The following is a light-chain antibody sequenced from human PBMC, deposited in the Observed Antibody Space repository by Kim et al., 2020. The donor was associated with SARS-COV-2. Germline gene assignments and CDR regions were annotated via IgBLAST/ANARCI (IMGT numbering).Light chain of an antibody. J-gene: IGLJ3*02. V-gene: IGLV7-43*01. CDR3: LLHYGATQL. Sequence: QAVVTQEPSLTVSPGGTVTLTCASSTGAVTSAHYPNWFQQKHGQTPRPLIYSTNNKHSWTPARFSASLLGGRAALTLSAVQPEDEAIYYSLLHYGATQLFGAGTQLTVL. CDR1: TGAVTSAHY. CDR2: STN.